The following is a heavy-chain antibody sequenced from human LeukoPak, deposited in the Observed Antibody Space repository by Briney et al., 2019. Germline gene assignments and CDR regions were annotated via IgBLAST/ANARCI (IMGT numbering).Heavy chain of an antibody. CDR2: LNTGGST. V-gene: IGHV4-4*07. Sequence: SETLSLTCTLSGGSISSFYWNWIRQHAGKGQEYIGRLNTGGSTNYNPPLKGRVTMSLDTSKNQFSLKMNSVTAADTAVYYCARARGDSSGYYALSFDIWGQGTMVTVSS. CDR3: ARARGDSSGYYALSFDI. CDR1: GGSISSFY. D-gene: IGHD3-22*01. J-gene: IGHJ3*02.